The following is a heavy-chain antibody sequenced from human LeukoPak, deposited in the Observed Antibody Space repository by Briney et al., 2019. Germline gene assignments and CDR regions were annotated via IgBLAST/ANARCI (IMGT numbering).Heavy chain of an antibody. Sequence: GGSLRLSCAASGFIFSSYAMSWVRQAPGKGLAWVSAISGSGGGTYYADSVKGRFTISRDNSKNTLYLQMNSLRAEDTAVYYCAKDSNYGSGSYYNVRYYYYGMDVWGQGTTVTVSS. V-gene: IGHV3-23*01. CDR1: GFIFSSYA. CDR2: ISGSGGGT. J-gene: IGHJ6*02. CDR3: AKDSNYGSGSYYNVRYYYYGMDV. D-gene: IGHD3-10*01.